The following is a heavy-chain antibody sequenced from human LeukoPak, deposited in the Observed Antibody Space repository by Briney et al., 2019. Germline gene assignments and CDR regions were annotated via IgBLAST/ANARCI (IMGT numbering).Heavy chain of an antibody. CDR2: INHSGST. J-gene: IGHJ5*02. V-gene: IGHV4-34*01. D-gene: IGHD3-16*02. Sequence: PSETLSLTCAVYGGSLSGYYWSWIRQPPGKGLEWIGEINHSGSTNYNPSLKSRVTISVDTSKNQFSLKLSSVTAADTAVYYCARGGLVWGSYRANWFDPWGQGTLVTVSS. CDR3: ARGGLVWGSYRANWFDP. CDR1: GGSLSGYY.